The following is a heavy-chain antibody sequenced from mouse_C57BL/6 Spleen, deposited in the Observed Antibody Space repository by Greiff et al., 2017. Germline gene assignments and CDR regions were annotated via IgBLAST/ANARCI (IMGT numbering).Heavy chain of an antibody. CDR2: IYPSDSET. D-gene: IGHD2-2*01. J-gene: IGHJ3*01. CDR3: ARREYGYDECAY. Sequence: QVQLQQPGAELVRPGSSVKLSCKASGYTFTSYWMDWVKQRPGQGLEWIGNIYPSDSETHYNQKFKDKATLTVDKSSSTAYMQLSSLTSEDSAVYYCARREYGYDECAYWGQGTLVTVSA. CDR1: GYTFTSYW. V-gene: IGHV1-61*01.